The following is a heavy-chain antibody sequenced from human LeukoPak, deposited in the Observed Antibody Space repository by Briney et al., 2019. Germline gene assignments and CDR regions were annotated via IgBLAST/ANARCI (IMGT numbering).Heavy chain of an antibody. CDR1: GGSFSGYY. Sequence: PSETLSLTCAVYGGSFSGYYWSWIRQPPRKGLEWIGEINHSGSTNYNPSLKSRVTISVDTSKNQFSLKLSSVTAADTAVYYCATATFDIVVVPAATGWFDPWGQGTLVTVSS. J-gene: IGHJ5*02. D-gene: IGHD2-2*01. CDR3: ATATFDIVVVPAATGWFDP. V-gene: IGHV4-34*01. CDR2: INHSGST.